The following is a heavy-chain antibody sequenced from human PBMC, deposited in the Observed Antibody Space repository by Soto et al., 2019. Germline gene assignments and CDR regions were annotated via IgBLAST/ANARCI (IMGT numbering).Heavy chain of an antibody. Sequence: EVQLVESGGGLVKPGGSLRLSCAASGFTFTRYSMNWVRQAPGKGLAWVSSISSTTNYIYYGDSMKGRFTISRDNAKNTRYREMNSLRAEDTAVYYCARESEDLTSNFDYWGQGTLVTVSS. CDR2: ISSTTNYI. CDR3: ARESEDLTSNFDY. V-gene: IGHV3-21*06. CDR1: GFTFTRYS. J-gene: IGHJ4*02.